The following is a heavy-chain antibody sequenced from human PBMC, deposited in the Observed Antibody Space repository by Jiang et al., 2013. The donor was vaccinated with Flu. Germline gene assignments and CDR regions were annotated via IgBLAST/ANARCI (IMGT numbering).Heavy chain of an antibody. CDR1: GYSFTSYW. CDR3: ARHRLSYSSSPHYGMDV. Sequence: GAEVKKPGESLRISCKGSGYSFTSYWISWVRQMPGKGLEWMGRIDPSDSYTNYSPSFQGHVTISADKSISTAYLQWSSLKASDTAMYYCARHRLSYSSSPHYGMDVWGQGTTVTVSS. V-gene: IGHV5-10-1*01. J-gene: IGHJ6*02. D-gene: IGHD6-6*01. CDR2: IDPSDSYT.